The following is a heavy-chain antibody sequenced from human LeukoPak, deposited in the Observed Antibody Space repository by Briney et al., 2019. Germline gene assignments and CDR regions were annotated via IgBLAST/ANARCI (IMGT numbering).Heavy chain of an antibody. V-gene: IGHV4-59*01. D-gene: IGHD5-24*01. CDR3: AREDGHNDGYFDH. CDR2: IYYSGST. J-gene: IGHJ4*02. CDR1: GGSISSYY. Sequence: SETLSLTCTVSGGSISSYYWSWIRQPPGKGLEWIGYIYYSGSTNYNPSLKSRVTISVDTSKNQFSLKLSSVTAADTAVYYCAREDGHNDGYFDHWGQGTLVTVSS.